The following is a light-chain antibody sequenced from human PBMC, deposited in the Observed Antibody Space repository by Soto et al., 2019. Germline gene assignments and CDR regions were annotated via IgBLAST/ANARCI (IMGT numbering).Light chain of an antibody. CDR3: VAWDESLNGGV. Sequence: QSVLTQPPSASGTSGQRVIISCSGSSSNIGHNAVNWFQQDPGTAPKVLIYSNNQRPSGVPDRFSGSKSGTSASLAISGLQSEDEADYYCVAWDESLNGGVFGGGTKLTVL. V-gene: IGLV1-44*01. CDR1: SSNIGHNA. J-gene: IGLJ3*02. CDR2: SNN.